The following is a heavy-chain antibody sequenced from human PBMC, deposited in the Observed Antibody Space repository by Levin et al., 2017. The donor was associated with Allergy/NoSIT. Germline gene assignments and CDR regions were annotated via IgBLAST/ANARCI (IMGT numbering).Heavy chain of an antibody. CDR2: INPNSGGT. Sequence: GESLKISFKASGFTFTGHYMHWVRQTPGQGLEWMGWINPNSGGTYYAQMFQGRVTMTRDTSVRTAYLELSRLTSDDPGIYYCAKGTRGGRSGGELNYWGQGSQLAVSS. CDR1: GFTFTGHY. D-gene: IGHD6-25*01. CDR3: AKGTRGGRSGGELNY. V-gene: IGHV1-2*02. J-gene: IGHJ4*02.